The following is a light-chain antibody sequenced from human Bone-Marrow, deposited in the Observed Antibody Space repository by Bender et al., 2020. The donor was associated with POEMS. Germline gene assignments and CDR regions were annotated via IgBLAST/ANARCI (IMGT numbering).Light chain of an antibody. Sequence: SYVLTQPPSVSVAPGQTARITCGGNNIGSKSVHWYQQKPGQAPVLVMYYDTDRPSGIPERFSGSSSGTTVTLTISGVQAEDEADYYCQSADSSGTWVFGGGTKLTVL. V-gene: IGLV3-21*01. CDR2: YDT. CDR3: QSADSSGTWV. J-gene: IGLJ3*02. CDR1: NIGSKS.